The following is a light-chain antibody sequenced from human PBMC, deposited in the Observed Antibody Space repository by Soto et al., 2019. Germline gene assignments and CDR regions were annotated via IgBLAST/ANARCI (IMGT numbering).Light chain of an antibody. J-gene: IGKJ2*01. V-gene: IGKV3-11*01. CDR3: QHRGEWPRT. Sequence: EMVFTQSPATLSLSPGERATLSCRASQSVSNYLAWYQQKPGQAPRLLIYGASNRATGIPARFTGSGSGTDFTLTISSLEPEDFAVYYCQHRGEWPRTFGQGTKLEIK. CDR2: GAS. CDR1: QSVSNY.